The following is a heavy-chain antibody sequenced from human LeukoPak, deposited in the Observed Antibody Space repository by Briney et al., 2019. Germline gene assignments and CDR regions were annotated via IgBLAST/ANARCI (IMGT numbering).Heavy chain of an antibody. D-gene: IGHD6-19*01. V-gene: IGHV3-11*05. CDR2: ISSSSSYT. J-gene: IGHJ3*02. Sequence: GGSLRLSCAASGFTFSDYYMSWIRQAPGKGLEWVSYISSSSSYTNYADSVKGRFTISRDNAKNSLYLQMNSLRAEDTAVYYCAREWYSSGWEDRRGDFNDAFDIWGQGTMVTVSS. CDR1: GFTFSDYY. CDR3: AREWYSSGWEDRRGDFNDAFDI.